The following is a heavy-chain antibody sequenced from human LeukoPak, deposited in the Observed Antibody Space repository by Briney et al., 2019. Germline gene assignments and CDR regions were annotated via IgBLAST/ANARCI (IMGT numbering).Heavy chain of an antibody. CDR2: INHSGST. J-gene: IGHJ6*03. D-gene: IGHD1-26*01. Sequence: SETLSLTCAVYGGSFSGYCWSWIRQPPGKGLEWIREINHSGSTNYNPSLKSRVTISVDTSKNQFSLKLSSVTAADTAVYYCARGRGSPPRYYYYYMDVWGKGTTVTVSS. CDR1: GGSFSGYC. V-gene: IGHV4-34*01. CDR3: ARGRGSPPRYYYYYMDV.